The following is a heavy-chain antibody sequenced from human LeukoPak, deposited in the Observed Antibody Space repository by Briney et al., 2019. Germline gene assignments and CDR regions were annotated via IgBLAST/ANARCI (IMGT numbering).Heavy chain of an antibody. CDR1: GFTFDDYA. CDR2: ISSSSSYI. Sequence: GGSLRLSCAASGFTFDDYAMHWVRQAPGEGLDWVSYISSSSSYIYYADSVKGRFTISRDDAKNSLYLQMNSLRAEDTAVYYCARDAAYYYDSSPGTFDYWGQGTLVTVSS. D-gene: IGHD3-22*01. V-gene: IGHV3-21*05. J-gene: IGHJ4*02. CDR3: ARDAAYYYDSSPGTFDY.